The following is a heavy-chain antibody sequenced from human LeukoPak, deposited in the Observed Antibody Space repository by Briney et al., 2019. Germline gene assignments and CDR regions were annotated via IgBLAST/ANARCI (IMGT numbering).Heavy chain of an antibody. CDR2: INPNSGGT. J-gene: IGHJ4*02. V-gene: IGHV1-2*02. D-gene: IGHD5-18*01. CDR3: AIQWIQLGLDY. CDR1: GYTFTGYY. Sequence: ASVKVSCKASGYTFTGYYMHWVRQAPGQGLEWMGWINPNSGGTNYAQEFQGRVTMTRDTSISTAYMELSRLRSDDTAVYYCAIQWIQLGLDYWGQGTLVTVSS.